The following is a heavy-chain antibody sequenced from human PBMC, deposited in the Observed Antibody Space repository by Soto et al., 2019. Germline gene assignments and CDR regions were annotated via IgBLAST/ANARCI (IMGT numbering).Heavy chain of an antibody. CDR1: GGTMNSYY. D-gene: IGHD3-3*01. CDR2: IYSSGST. V-gene: IGHV4-4*07. Sequence: SETLSLTCTGSGGTMNSYYWTWIRQPAGKGLEWIGRIYSSGSTKYNPSLQSRVTMSLDTSKNQFSLRLTSVTAADTAVYYCARGQRFSAWFDPWGQGTLVTVSS. CDR3: ARGQRFSAWFDP. J-gene: IGHJ5*02.